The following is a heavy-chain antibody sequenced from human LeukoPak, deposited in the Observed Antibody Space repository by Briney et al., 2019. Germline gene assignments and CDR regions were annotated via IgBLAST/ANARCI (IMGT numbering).Heavy chain of an antibody. CDR2: ISSSSSYI. D-gene: IGHD2-2*01. V-gene: IGHV3-21*01. Sequence: PGGSLRLSCAASGFTFSSYSVNWVRQAPGKGLEWVSSISSSSSYIYYADSVKGRFTISRDNAKNSLYLQMNSLRAEDTAVYYCARDLCSSTSCYAEPPFYYYGMDVWGKGTTVTVSS. CDR1: GFTFSSYS. J-gene: IGHJ6*04. CDR3: ARDLCSSTSCYAEPPFYYYGMDV.